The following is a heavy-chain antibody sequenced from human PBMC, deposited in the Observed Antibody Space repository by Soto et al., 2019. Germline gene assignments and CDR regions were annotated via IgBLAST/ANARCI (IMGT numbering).Heavy chain of an antibody. J-gene: IGHJ5*02. Sequence: NPSETLSLTCTVSGASMNSYHWSWIRQPAGKGLEWIGHIHSSGSNNYNPSLKSRVTMSVDTSKNQFSLRLMSLTAADTVVYYCARDQGVAAAGITWFDPWGQGSLVTVSS. V-gene: IGHV4-4*07. D-gene: IGHD6-13*01. CDR3: ARDQGVAAAGITWFDP. CDR2: IHSSGSN. CDR1: GASMNSYH.